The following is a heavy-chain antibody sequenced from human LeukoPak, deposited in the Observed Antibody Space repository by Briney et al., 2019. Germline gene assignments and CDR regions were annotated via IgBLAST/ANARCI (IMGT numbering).Heavy chain of an antibody. V-gene: IGHV4-39*01. CDR2: IYYTGST. CDR3: ASVAPQSMYNWFDP. J-gene: IGHJ5*02. D-gene: IGHD5-12*01. Sequence: PSETLSLTCTVSGGSLSSSSYYWGWIRQPPGKGLEWIGSIYYTGSTYYNPSLKSRITISVDTSKNQFSLKLSFVTAADTAVYYCASVAPQSMYNWFDPWGQGTLVTVSS. CDR1: GGSLSSSSYY.